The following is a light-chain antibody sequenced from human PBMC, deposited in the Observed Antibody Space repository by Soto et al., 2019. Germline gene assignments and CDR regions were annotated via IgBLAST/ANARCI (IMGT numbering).Light chain of an antibody. Sequence: EIVLTQSPGTLSLSPGERATLPCRASQSVSSSYLAWYQQRPGQAPRLLIYGASSRATGIPDRFSGSGSGTDFTLTISSLEPEDFAVYYCQQRSNWPSFGQGTKVDI. CDR3: QQRSNWPS. J-gene: IGKJ1*01. CDR1: QSVSSSY. CDR2: GAS. V-gene: IGKV3D-20*02.